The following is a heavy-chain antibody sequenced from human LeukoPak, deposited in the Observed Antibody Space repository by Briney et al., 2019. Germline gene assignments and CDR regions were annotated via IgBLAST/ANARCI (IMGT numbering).Heavy chain of an antibody. J-gene: IGHJ5*02. CDR3: ARDRDCTGRSCYSRWFDP. D-gene: IGHD2-15*01. V-gene: IGHV1-69*04. CDR2: IIPILGIL. Sequence: ASVKVSCKASGDSFSTYPISWVRQAPGQALEWMGRIIPILGILNYAEKFEGRVTISADKSTSTAYMELTSLTSGDTAVYYCARDRDCTGRSCYSRWFDPWGQGTLVTVSS. CDR1: GDSFSTYP.